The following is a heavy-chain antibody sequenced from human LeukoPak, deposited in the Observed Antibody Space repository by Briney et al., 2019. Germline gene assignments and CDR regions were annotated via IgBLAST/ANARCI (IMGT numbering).Heavy chain of an antibody. CDR3: ARVGIAAAGTSAFDI. J-gene: IGHJ3*02. CDR1: GGSISSYY. CDR2: IYTSGST. Sequence: SETLSLTRTVSGGSISSYYWSWIRQPAGKGLEWIGRIYTSGSTNYNPSLKSRVTMSVDTSKNQFSLKLSSVTAADTAVYYCARVGIAAAGTSAFDIWGQGTMVTVSS. V-gene: IGHV4-4*07. D-gene: IGHD6-13*01.